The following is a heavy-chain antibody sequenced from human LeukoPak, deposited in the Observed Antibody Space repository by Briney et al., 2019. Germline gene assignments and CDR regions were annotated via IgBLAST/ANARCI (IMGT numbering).Heavy chain of an antibody. CDR1: GFTFSSHW. D-gene: IGHD6-25*01. CDR3: ARVRRGGAFDI. V-gene: IGHV3-7*04. J-gene: IGHJ3*02. CDR2: IKQDGSEK. Sequence: GGSLRLSCAASGFTFSSHWMHWVRQAPGKGLEWVANIKQDGSEKYYVDSVKGRFTISRDNAKNSLYLQMNSLRAEDTAVYYCARVRRGGAFDIWGQGTMVTVSS.